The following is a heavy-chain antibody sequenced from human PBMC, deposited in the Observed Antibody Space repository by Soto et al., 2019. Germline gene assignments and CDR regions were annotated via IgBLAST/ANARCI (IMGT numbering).Heavy chain of an antibody. CDR2: VAPNSGDT. CDR1: GYGYIFTYYF. Sequence: SVKVSCKASGYGYIFTYYFFNWVRESPGQGLEWMGWVAPNSGDTKYAQKFHGRVTMTAETSISTVYMELSGLTSDDTATYYCASRRVCSGYSCYDAFDIWGQGTLVT. CDR3: ASRRVCSGYSCYDAFDI. D-gene: IGHD2-15*01. J-gene: IGHJ3*02. V-gene: IGHV1-2*02.